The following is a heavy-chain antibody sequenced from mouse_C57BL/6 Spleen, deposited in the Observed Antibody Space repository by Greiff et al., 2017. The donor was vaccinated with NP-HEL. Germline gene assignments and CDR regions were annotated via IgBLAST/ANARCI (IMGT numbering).Heavy chain of an antibody. CDR1: GYTFTSYW. CDR3: ARRIRDYYGSSYCDY. J-gene: IGHJ2*01. CDR2: LDPSDSYT. Sequence: QVQLQQPGAELVMPGASVKLSCKASGYTFTSYWMHWVKQRPGQGLEWIGELDPSDSYTNYNQKFKGKSTLTVDKSSSTAYMQLSSLTSEDSAVYYCARRIRDYYGSSYCDYWGQGTTLTVSS. V-gene: IGHV1-69*01. D-gene: IGHD1-1*01.